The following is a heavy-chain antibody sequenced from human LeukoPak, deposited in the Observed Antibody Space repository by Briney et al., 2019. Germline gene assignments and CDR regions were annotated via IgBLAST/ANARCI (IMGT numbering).Heavy chain of an antibody. CDR3: ARVRLRIAVAGTGYFDY. D-gene: IGHD6-19*01. CDR1: GFTVSSNS. Sequence: GGSLRLSCTVSGFTVSSNSMSWVRQAPGKGLEWVSFIYSDNTHYSDSVKGRFTISRDNSKNTLYLQMNSLRAEDTAVYYCARVRLRIAVAGTGYFDYWGQGTLVTVSS. J-gene: IGHJ4*02. CDR2: IYSDNT. V-gene: IGHV3-53*01.